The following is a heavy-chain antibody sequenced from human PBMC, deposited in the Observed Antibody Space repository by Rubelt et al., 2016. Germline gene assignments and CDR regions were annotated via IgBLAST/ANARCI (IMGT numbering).Heavy chain of an antibody. CDR3: ARDLRGGGEQWLAYYFDY. V-gene: IGHV1-69*15. CDR1: GGTFSSYA. D-gene: IGHD6-19*01. CDR2: SIPIFGTA. Sequence: QVQLGQSGAEVKKPGSSVKVSCKASGGTFSSYAISWVRQAPGQGREWMGRSIPIFGTANYAQKFQGRGTITADDSTSTAYMELSSLRSEDTAVYYCARDLRGGGEQWLAYYFDYWGQGTLVTVSS. J-gene: IGHJ4*02.